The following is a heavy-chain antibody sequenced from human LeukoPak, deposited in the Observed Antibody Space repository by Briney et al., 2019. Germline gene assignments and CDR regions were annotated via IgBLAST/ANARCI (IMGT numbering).Heavy chain of an antibody. V-gene: IGHV4-59*01. Sequence: SETLSLTCTVSGGSISSYYWSWIRQPAGKGLEWIGYIYYSGSTKYKPSLKSRVTISVDTSKNQFSLKLSSVTAADTAVYYCARGRFLGAFDIWGQGTLVTVSS. CDR2: IYYSGST. J-gene: IGHJ4*02. D-gene: IGHD3-3*01. CDR1: GGSISSYY. CDR3: ARGRFLGAFDI.